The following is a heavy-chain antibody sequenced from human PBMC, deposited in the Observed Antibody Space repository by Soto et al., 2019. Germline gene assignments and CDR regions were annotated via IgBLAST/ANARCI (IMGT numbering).Heavy chain of an antibody. J-gene: IGHJ5*02. V-gene: IGHV3-23*01. CDR1: GFTFSSYA. D-gene: IGHD6-13*01. CDR3: AKDGSNTWYFNWYDP. CDR2: ISGGGDNT. Sequence: EVQLLDSGGGLVQPGGSLRLSCAASGFTFSSYAMSWVRQAPGKGLEWVSGISGGGDNTYYRDSVKGRFSISRDNSKNTLYLQMNSLRAEDTAVYYYAKDGSNTWYFNWYDPWGQGTLVTVSS.